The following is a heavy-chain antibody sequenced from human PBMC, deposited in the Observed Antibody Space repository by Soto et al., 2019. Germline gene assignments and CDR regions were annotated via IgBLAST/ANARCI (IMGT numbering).Heavy chain of an antibody. J-gene: IGHJ5*02. D-gene: IGHD1-26*01. V-gene: IGHV3-74*01. CDR2: IKGDGHTT. Sequence: EVHLVESGGGLVQPGGSLRLSCAASGFTFSTYWMEWVRQAPGKGLEWVSHIKGDGHTTSYADSVKGRLSISRDNAENTLYLQMTSLRADDTAVYYCARGTVGASLDAWGQGTLFTVSS. CDR1: GFTFSTYW. CDR3: ARGTVGASLDA.